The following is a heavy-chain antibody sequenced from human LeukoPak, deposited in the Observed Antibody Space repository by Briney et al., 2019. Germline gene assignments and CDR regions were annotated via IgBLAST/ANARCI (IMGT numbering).Heavy chain of an antibody. CDR1: GFTFSSYW. CDR2: IKQDGSNK. CDR3: AKTYSGSGWYPFDY. D-gene: IGHD6-19*01. V-gene: IGHV3-7*01. J-gene: IGHJ4*02. Sequence: PGGSLRLSCAASGFTFSSYWMSWVRQAPGKGLEWVANIKQDGSNKYYADSVKGRFTISRDNSKNTLYLQMNSLRAEDTAVYYCAKTYSGSGWYPFDYWGQGTLVTVSS.